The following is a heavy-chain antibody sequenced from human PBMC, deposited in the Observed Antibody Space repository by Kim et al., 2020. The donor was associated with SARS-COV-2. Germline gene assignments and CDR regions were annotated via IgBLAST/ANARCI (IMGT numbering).Heavy chain of an antibody. J-gene: IGHJ5*02. D-gene: IGHD3-10*02. V-gene: IGHV4-38-2*02. CDR2: IYHSGST. CDR3: AREGGTTMFLDWFDP. CDR1: GSSISSGYY. Sequence: SETLSLTCTVSGSSISSGYYWGWIRQPPGKGLEWIGSIYHSGSTYYNPSLKSRVTISVDTSKNQFSLKLSSVTAADTAVYYCAREGGTTMFLDWFDPWGQGTLVTVSS.